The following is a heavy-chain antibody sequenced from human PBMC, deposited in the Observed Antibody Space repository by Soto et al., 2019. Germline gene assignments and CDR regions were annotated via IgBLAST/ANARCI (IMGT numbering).Heavy chain of an antibody. CDR2: IKSKTDGETT. V-gene: IGHV3-15*01. CDR3: ATAVCCTTTTCYARDWYFDL. CDR1: GFTFSIAW. D-gene: IGHD2-2*01. Sequence: EVQLVESGGGLVKPGGSLRLSCAASGFTFSIAWMSWVRQAPGKGLEWVGRIKSKTDGETTAYAAPVKGTFTISRDDSKDTVYLEMNSLKTEDTAVYYCATAVCCTTTTCYARDWYFDLWGRGTLVTVSS. J-gene: IGHJ2*01.